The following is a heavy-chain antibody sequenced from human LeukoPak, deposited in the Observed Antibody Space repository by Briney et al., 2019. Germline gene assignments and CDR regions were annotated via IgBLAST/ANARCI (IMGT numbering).Heavy chain of an antibody. J-gene: IGHJ5*02. CDR1: GFTFSVYW. CDR2: IKEDGSEK. D-gene: IGHD3-10*01. Sequence: GGSLRLSCVASGFTFSVYWMSWVRQAPGKGLEWVANIKEDGSEKYYVDSVKGRFTISRDNAKNSLYLQMSSLRAEDAAVYYCARGGSWFAPWGQGTLVTVSS. CDR3: ARGGSWFAP. V-gene: IGHV3-7*01.